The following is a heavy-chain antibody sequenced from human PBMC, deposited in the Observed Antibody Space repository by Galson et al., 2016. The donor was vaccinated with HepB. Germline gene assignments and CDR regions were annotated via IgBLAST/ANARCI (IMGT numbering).Heavy chain of an antibody. Sequence: SEKVSCKASGYTFISHAIHWVRQAPGQRLEWMGWINAGDGNTKYSQKFQDRVTITRDTSATTAYMELSSLRSEDTAVYYCASMYYYDSSDLRSWGQGTMVTVSS. D-gene: IGHD3-22*01. J-gene: IGHJ3*01. V-gene: IGHV1-3*01. CDR1: GYTFISHA. CDR3: ASMYYYDSSDLRS. CDR2: INAGDGNT.